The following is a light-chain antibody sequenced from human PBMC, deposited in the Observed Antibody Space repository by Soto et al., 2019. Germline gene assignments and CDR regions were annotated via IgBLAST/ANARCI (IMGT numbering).Light chain of an antibody. J-gene: IGKJ1*01. CDR1: QSITSH. V-gene: IGKV1-39*01. Sequence: DIQMTQSPSSLSASVGDRITITCRASQSITSHLNWYQQKPGKAPKLLIYAASSLQSGVPSRFSGSGSVTDFTLTISSLQPEDFGTDYCQQTYSTPWTFGQGTKVEVK. CDR2: AAS. CDR3: QQTYSTPWT.